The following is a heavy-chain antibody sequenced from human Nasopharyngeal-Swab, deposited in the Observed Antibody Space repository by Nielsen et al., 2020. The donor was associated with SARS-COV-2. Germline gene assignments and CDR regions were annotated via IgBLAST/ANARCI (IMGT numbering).Heavy chain of an antibody. D-gene: IGHD6-13*01. CDR3: ARAAYYYYMDV. J-gene: IGHJ6*03. Sequence: PGKGLEWIGYIYHSGSTYYNPSLKSRVTISVDRSKNQFSLKLSSVTAADTAVYYCARAAYYYYMDVWGKGTTVTVSS. V-gene: IGHV4-30-2*01. CDR2: IYHSGST.